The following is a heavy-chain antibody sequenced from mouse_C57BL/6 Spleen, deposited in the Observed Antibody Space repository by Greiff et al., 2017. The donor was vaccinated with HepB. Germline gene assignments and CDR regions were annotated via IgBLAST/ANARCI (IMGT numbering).Heavy chain of an antibody. J-gene: IGHJ2*01. CDR2: IDPETGGT. CDR1: GYTFTDYE. CDR3: TRATTVVGDY. Sequence: VQLQQSGAELVRPGASVTLSCKASGYTFTDYEMHWVKQTPVHGLEWIGAIDPETGGTAYNQKFKGKAILTADKSSSTAYMELRSLISEDSAVYYCTRATTVVGDYWGQGTTLTVSS. D-gene: IGHD1-1*01. V-gene: IGHV1-15*01.